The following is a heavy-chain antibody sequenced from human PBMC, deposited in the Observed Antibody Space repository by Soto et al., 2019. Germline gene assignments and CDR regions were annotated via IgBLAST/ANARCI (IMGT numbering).Heavy chain of an antibody. Sequence: SETLSLTCTVSGGSISSSTYHWAWIRQPPGKGLEWIASIYYTGTTYYSPSLKSRVTISVDTSKNQFSLKLSSVTAADTAVYYCARNSLTGYYYTNWFDPWGQGTQVTVSS. V-gene: IGHV4-39*01. CDR3: ARNSLTGYYYTNWFDP. D-gene: IGHD3-9*01. CDR2: IYYTGTT. J-gene: IGHJ5*02. CDR1: GGSISSSTYH.